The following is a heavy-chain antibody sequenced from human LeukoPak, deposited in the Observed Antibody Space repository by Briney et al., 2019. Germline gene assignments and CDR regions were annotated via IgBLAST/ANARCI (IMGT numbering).Heavy chain of an antibody. CDR1: GFRFRNYW. CDR3: VRELVVGPAEYFQS. D-gene: IGHD1-26*01. CDR2: INEDGNEK. V-gene: IGHV3-7*01. Sequence: GGSLRLPCVASGFRFRNYWMAWIRHAPGRGLEWVANINEDGNEKYYLDSVRGRFIVSRDNARNSLFLQMNSLRGEDTGVYYCVRELVVGPAEYFQSWGQGTLVAVSS. J-gene: IGHJ1*01.